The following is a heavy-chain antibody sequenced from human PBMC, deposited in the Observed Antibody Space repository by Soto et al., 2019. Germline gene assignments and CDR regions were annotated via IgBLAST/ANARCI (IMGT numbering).Heavy chain of an antibody. CDR1: GYTLTSYD. D-gene: IGHD3-9*01. J-gene: IGHJ6*03. CDR2: MNPNSGNT. Sequence: ASVRTSCKASGYTLTSYDINGVRQATGQGLEWMGWMNPNSGNTGYAQKFQGRVTMTRNTSISTAYMELSSLRSEDTAVYYCARVGDFDYYYYYYMDVWGKGTTVTVSS. V-gene: IGHV1-8*01. CDR3: ARVGDFDYYYYYYMDV.